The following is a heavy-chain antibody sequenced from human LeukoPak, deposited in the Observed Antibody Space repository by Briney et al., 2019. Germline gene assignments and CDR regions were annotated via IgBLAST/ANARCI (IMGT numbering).Heavy chain of an antibody. CDR2: INPNSGGT. D-gene: IGHD6-19*01. V-gene: IGHV1-18*01. CDR1: GYTFTSYG. J-gene: IGHJ4*02. Sequence: ASVTVSCKASGYTFTSYGISWVRQAPGQGLEWMGWINPNSGGTNYAQKLQGRVTMTTDTSTSTAYMELRSLRSDDTAVYYCARVSGYSSGWPDYWGQGTLVTVSS. CDR3: ARVSGYSSGWPDY.